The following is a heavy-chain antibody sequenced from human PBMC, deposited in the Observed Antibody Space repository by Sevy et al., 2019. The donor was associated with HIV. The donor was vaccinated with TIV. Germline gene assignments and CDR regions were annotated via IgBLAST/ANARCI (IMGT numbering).Heavy chain of an antibody. CDR2: IRSKTYGGTT. Sequence: GESLKISCTASGFTFGDHAMNWFRQAPGKGLEWVGFIRSKTYGGTTEYAASVKGRFTISREDSKSIAYLQMNSLKTEDTAVYYCTRGATIYGDYGVDYWGQGTLVTVSS. CDR3: TRGATIYGDYGVDY. V-gene: IGHV3-49*03. CDR1: GFTFGDHA. J-gene: IGHJ4*02. D-gene: IGHD4-17*01.